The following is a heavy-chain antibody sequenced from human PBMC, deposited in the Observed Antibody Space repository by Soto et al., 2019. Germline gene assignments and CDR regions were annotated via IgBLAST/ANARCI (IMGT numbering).Heavy chain of an antibody. V-gene: IGHV5-51*01. CDR2: IYPGDSDT. J-gene: IGHJ4*02. CDR1: GYTFSNYW. CDR3: ARRGSSGWYVFEY. D-gene: IGHD6-19*01. Sequence: EVQLVQSGAEVKKPGESLKISCKGSGYTFSNYWIGWVRQMPGKGLEWMGIIYPGDSDTRYSPSFQGQVSISADKSSTTTYLQWSSLRASDTAMYYCARRGSSGWYVFEYWGQGSLVTVSS.